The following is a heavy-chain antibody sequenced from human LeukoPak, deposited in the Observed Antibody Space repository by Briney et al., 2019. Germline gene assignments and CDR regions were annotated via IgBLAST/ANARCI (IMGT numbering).Heavy chain of an antibody. CDR3: ARWGYCSGGSCYFDY. Sequence: SVKVSCKVSGYTLTELSMHWVRQAPGQGLEWMGGIIPIFGTANYAQKFQGRVTITADESTSTAYMELSSLRSEDTAVYYCARWGYCSGGSCYFDYWGQGTLVTVSS. CDR2: IIPIFGTA. D-gene: IGHD2-15*01. CDR1: GYTLTELS. V-gene: IGHV1-69*13. J-gene: IGHJ4*02.